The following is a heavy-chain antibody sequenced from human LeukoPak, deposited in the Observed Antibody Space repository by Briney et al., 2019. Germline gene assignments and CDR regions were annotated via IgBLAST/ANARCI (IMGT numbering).Heavy chain of an antibody. Sequence: GASVKVSCKASGYTFTCYYMHWVRQAPGQGVEWRGWMNPNSGGTNDAQKFQGWVPMTSDTSISTAYMQLSSLRSDDTAVYYCARERSVYFDYWGQGTLVTVSS. J-gene: IGHJ4*02. CDR1: GYTFTCYY. CDR2: MNPNSGGT. CDR3: ARERSVYFDY. V-gene: IGHV1-2*04.